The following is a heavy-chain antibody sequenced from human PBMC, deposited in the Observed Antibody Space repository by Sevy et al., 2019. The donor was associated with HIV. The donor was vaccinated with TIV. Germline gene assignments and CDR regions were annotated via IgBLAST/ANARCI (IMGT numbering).Heavy chain of an antibody. Sequence: ASVKVSCKASEYTFASYDMGWVRQAAGQGLEWMGWMNPNSGQTAYAQKFQGRVIMTRNTSISTAYMELSSLTFEDTAVYFCATWRGSSGYHHWGQGTLVTVSS. J-gene: IGHJ5*02. CDR3: ATWRGSSGYHH. D-gene: IGHD3-22*01. CDR2: MNPNSGQT. V-gene: IGHV1-8*02. CDR1: EYTFASYD.